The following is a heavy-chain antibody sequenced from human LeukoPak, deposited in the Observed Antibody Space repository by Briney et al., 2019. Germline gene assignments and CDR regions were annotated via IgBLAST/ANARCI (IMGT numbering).Heavy chain of an antibody. V-gene: IGHV1-18*01. CDR2: ISAYDGNT. J-gene: IGHJ3*02. D-gene: IGHD4-23*01. CDR1: GYTFTSYG. CDR3: TGGNSGLRAFDI. Sequence: ASVKVSCKASGYTFTSYGISWVRQAPGQGLEWMGWISAYDGNTNYAQKLQGRVTMTTDTSTSTAYMELRSLRSDDTAVYYCTGGNSGLRAFDIWGQGTMATVSS.